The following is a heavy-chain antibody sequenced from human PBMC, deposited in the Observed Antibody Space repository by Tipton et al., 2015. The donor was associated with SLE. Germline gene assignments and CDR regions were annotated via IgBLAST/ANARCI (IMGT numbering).Heavy chain of an antibody. J-gene: IGHJ5*02. V-gene: IGHV4-38-2*02. CDR3: ARDKWGEYTASTGYFWSFDP. CDR2: IYHSGTT. CDR1: GYSISDDYY. Sequence: LRLSCAVSGYSISDDYYWGWIRQPPGGGLEWMGNIYHSGTTNYNPSLKSRVTMSVDMSKNQFSLNLRSVTAADAAVYFCARDKWGEYTASTGYFWSFDPWGQGIPVTVSS. D-gene: IGHD3-9*01.